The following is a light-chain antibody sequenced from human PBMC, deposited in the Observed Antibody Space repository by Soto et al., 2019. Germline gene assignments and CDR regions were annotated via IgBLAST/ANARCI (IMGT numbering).Light chain of an antibody. CDR1: QSVSTY. J-gene: IGKJ1*01. Sequence: IVLTQSPATLSLSPGERATLSCRASQSVSTYLAWYQQRPGQAPRLLIYDASNRATGIPARFSGSGSGTDFTLTISSLQPDDFATYYCQQYNSSPTFGQGTKVEIK. CDR2: DAS. CDR3: QQYNSSPT. V-gene: IGKV3-11*01.